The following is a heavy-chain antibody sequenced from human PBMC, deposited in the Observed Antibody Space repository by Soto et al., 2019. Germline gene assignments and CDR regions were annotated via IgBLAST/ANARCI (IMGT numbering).Heavy chain of an antibody. Sequence: PSETLSLTCSVSGGSISSYDWSWIRQPPGKGLEWIGYIYYSGSTNYNPSLKSRVTISVDTSKNQFSLKLSSVTAADTAVYYCARAKPPNPLFDYWGQGTLVTVSS. CDR3: ARAKPPNPLFDY. CDR2: IYYSGST. CDR1: GGSISSYD. J-gene: IGHJ4*02. V-gene: IGHV4-59*01.